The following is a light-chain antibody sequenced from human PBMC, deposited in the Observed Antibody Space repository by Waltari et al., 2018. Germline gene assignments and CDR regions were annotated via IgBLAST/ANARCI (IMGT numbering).Light chain of an antibody. J-gene: IGLJ2*01. CDR2: SNN. Sequence: QSVLTQPPSASGTPGQRVTISCSGRSSNIGRNTVNWYQQLPVTAPQLLIYSNNKRPSWVPDRFSGSKSGTSASLAISGLQSEDEADYYCAAWDDSLNVVVFGGGTKLTVL. CDR1: SSNIGRNT. V-gene: IGLV1-44*01. CDR3: AAWDDSLNVVV.